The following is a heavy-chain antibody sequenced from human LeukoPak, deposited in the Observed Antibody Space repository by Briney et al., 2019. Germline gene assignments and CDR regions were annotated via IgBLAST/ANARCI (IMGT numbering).Heavy chain of an antibody. D-gene: IGHD3-10*01. V-gene: IGHV4-39*07. Sequence: SETLSLTCSVSGGSISGRRYYWGWIRQPPGRGLEWIGSIHYDGATYYNPSLKSRVTMSVDTSKNQFSLKLSSVTAADTAVYYCARVSGQAFDYWGQGTLVTVSS. CDR1: GGSISGRRYY. CDR2: IHYDGAT. CDR3: ARVSGQAFDY. J-gene: IGHJ4*02.